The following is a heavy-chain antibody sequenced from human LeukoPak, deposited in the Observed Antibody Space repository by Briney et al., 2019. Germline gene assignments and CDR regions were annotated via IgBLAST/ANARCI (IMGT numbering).Heavy chain of an antibody. V-gene: IGHV1-8*01. J-gene: IGHJ6*02. CDR2: MNPNSGNT. CDR1: GYTFTSYD. D-gene: IGHD1-26*01. Sequence: ASVKVSCKASGYTFTSYDINWVRQATGQGLEWMGWMNPNSGNTGYAQKFQGRVTIIADKFTSTAYMEVSSLRSEDTAVYYCARDQKVGATPYFGMDVWGQGTTVTVSS. CDR3: ARDQKVGATPYFGMDV.